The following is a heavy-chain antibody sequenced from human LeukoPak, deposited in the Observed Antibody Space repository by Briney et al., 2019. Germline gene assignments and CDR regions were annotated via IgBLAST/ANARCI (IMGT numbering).Heavy chain of an antibody. CDR2: IRGSGTGT. D-gene: IGHD2-15*01. Sequence: GGSLRLSCAASASGFTFSSYALSWVRQAPGKGLEWVSVIRGSGTGTYYADSVKGRFTISRDNSKNTLYLQMNNPRAEDTAVYYCAKVSGGYCSGGSCYVDYWGQGSLVTVSS. J-gene: IGHJ4*02. CDR3: AKVSGGYCSGGSCYVDY. V-gene: IGHV3-23*01. CDR1: GFTFSSYA.